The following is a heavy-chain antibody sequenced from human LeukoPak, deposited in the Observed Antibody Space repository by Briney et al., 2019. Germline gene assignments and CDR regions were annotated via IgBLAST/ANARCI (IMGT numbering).Heavy chain of an antibody. J-gene: IGHJ4*02. Sequence: GGSLRLSCAASGFTFSNAWMSWVRQAPGKGLEWVGRIKSKTDGGTTDYAAPVKGRFTISRDDSKNTLYLQMNSPKTEDTAVYYCTTDPGYYDSSGYYLGHYFDYWGQGTLVTVSS. CDR3: TTDPGYYDSSGYYLGHYFDY. CDR1: GFTFSNAW. CDR2: IKSKTDGGTT. D-gene: IGHD3-22*01. V-gene: IGHV3-15*01.